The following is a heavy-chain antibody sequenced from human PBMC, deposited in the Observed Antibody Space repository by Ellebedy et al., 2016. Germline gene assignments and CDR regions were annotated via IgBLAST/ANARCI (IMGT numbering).Heavy chain of an antibody. CDR3: ARDRGAVEGGVAAAGTDYYYYYYMDV. Sequence: ASVKVSXXASGYTFTSYGISWVRQAPGQGLEWMGWISAYNGNTNYAQKLQGRVTMTTDTSTSTAYMELRSLRSDDTAVYYCARDRGAVEGGVAAAGTDYYYYYYMDVWGKGTTVTVSS. J-gene: IGHJ6*03. CDR2: ISAYNGNT. CDR1: GYTFTSYG. V-gene: IGHV1-18*01. D-gene: IGHD6-13*01.